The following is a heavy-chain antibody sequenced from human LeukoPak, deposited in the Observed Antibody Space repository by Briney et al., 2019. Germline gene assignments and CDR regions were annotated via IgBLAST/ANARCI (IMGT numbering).Heavy chain of an antibody. CDR1: GYTFTIYD. V-gene: IGHV1-8*01. D-gene: IGHD6-13*01. CDR3: AREPRSNWYRVAFDI. J-gene: IGHJ3*02. CDR2: MNPNSGNT. Sequence: SVTVSCKASGYTFTIYDVKWVRQATARGREWMGWMNPNSGNTGYAQKLHGRVTMTRNTSISTAYMELRSLRSEDTAVYYCAREPRSNWYRVAFDIWGQGTMVTVSS.